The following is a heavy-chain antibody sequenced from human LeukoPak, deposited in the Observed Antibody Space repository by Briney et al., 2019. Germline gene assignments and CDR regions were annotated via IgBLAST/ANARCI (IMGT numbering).Heavy chain of an antibody. CDR2: ISGSGGST. CDR3: AKGSQDCSSTSCYFLSGFDP. J-gene: IGHJ5*02. CDR1: GFTFSSYA. V-gene: IGHV3-23*01. Sequence: PGGSLRLSCAASGFTFSSYAMSWVRQAPGKGLEWVSAISGSGGSTYYADSVKGRFTISRDNSKNTLYLQMNSLRAEDTAVYYCAKGSQDCSSTSCYFLSGFDPWGQGTLVTVSS. D-gene: IGHD2-2*01.